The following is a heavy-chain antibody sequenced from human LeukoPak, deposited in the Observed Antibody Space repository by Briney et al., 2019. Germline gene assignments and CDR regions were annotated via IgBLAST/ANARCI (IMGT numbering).Heavy chain of an antibody. J-gene: IGHJ4*02. D-gene: IGHD1-26*01. CDR3: LVGSSGHSF. V-gene: IGHV1-2*06. CDR2: ITTNSGGT. CDR1: GYTFTAYY. Sequence: ASVKVSCKAFGYTFTAYYLHWVRQAPGQGLEWMGRITTNSGGTTYAQSFQGRVTMTRDTSISTAYMEMDRLTSDDTAMYYCLVGSSGHSFRGQGTLVIVSS.